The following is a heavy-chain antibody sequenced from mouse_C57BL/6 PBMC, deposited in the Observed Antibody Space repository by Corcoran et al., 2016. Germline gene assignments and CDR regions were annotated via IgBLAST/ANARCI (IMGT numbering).Heavy chain of an antibody. J-gene: IGHJ3*01. CDR1: GYSFTSYY. V-gene: IGHV1-66*01. Sequence: QVQLQQSGPELVKPGASVKISCKASGYSFTSYYIHWVKQRPGQGLEWIGWIYPGSGNTKYNEKFKGKATLTADTSSSTAYMQLSSLTSEDSAVYYCARSDDYPGWFAYWGEGTLVPLSA. D-gene: IGHD2-4*01. CDR2: IYPGSGNT. CDR3: ARSDDYPGWFAY.